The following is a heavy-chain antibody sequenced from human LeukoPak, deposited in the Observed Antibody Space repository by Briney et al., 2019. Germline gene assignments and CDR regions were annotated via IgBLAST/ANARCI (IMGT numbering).Heavy chain of an antibody. D-gene: IGHD3-16*02. CDR1: GGSISSYY. V-gene: IGHV4-59*01. Sequence: SETLSLTCTVSGGSISSYYWSCIRQPPGKGLEWIGYIYYSGSTNYNPSLKSRVTISVDTSKNQFSLKLSSVTAADTAVYYCARAARDDYVWGSYRLDYWGQGTLVTVSS. CDR2: IYYSGST. CDR3: ARAARDDYVWGSYRLDY. J-gene: IGHJ4*02.